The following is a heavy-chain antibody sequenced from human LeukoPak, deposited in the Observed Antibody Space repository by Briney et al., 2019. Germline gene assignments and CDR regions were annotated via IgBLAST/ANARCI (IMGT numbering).Heavy chain of an antibody. D-gene: IGHD1-14*01. CDR2: INHSGST. CDR3: ARDQQYHRPAGWFDP. CDR1: GGSFSGYY. V-gene: IGHV4-34*01. Sequence: SETLSLTCAVYGGSFSGYYWSWIRQPPGKGLEWIGEINHSGSTNYNPSLKSRVTISVDTSKNQFSLELNSVTAADTAVYYCARDQQYHRPAGWFDPWGQGTLVTVSS. J-gene: IGHJ5*02.